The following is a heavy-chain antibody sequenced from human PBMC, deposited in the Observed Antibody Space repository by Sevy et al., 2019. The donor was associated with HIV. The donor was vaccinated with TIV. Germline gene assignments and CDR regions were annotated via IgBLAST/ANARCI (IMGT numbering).Heavy chain of an antibody. CDR2: ISSSSSYI. CDR3: AAGTVVTPYWFDP. D-gene: IGHD2-21*02. J-gene: IGHJ5*02. V-gene: IGHV3-21*01. CDR1: GFTFSSYS. Sequence: GGSLRLSCAASGFTFSSYSMNWVRQAPGKGLEWVSSISSSSSYIYYADSVKGRFTISRDNAKNSLYLQMNCLRAEDTAVYYCAAGTVVTPYWFDPWGQGTLVTVSS.